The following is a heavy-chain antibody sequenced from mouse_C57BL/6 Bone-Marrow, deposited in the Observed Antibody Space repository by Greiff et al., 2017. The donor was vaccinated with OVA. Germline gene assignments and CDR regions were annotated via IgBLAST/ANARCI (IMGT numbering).Heavy chain of an antibody. CDR3: ARGDYDYDVGYWYFDV. Sequence: QVQLQQSGAELMKPGASVKLSCKATGYTFTGYWIEWVKQRPGHGLEWIGEILPGSGSTNYNEKFKGKATFTADTSSNAAYMQLSSLTTEDSAIYYCARGDYDYDVGYWYFDVWGTGTTVTVSS. D-gene: IGHD2-4*01. J-gene: IGHJ1*03. V-gene: IGHV1-9*01. CDR1: GYTFTGYW. CDR2: ILPGSGST.